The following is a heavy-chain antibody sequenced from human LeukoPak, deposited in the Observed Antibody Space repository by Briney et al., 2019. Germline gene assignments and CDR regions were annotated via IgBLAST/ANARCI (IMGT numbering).Heavy chain of an antibody. V-gene: IGHV4-30-2*01. J-gene: IGHJ2*01. CDR3: AREAVPAAIGYWYFDL. D-gene: IGHD2-2*02. CDR1: GGSISSGGYY. Sequence: PSETLSLTCTVSGGSISSGGYYWSWIRQPPGKGLEWIGYIYHSGSTYYNPSLKSRVTISVDRSKNQFSLKLSSVTAADTAVYYCAREAVPAAIGYWYFDLWGRGTLVTVSS. CDR2: IYHSGST.